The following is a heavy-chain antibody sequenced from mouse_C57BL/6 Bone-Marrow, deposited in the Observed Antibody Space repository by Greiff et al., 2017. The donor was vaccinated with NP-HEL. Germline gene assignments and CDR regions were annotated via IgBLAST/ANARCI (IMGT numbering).Heavy chain of an antibody. CDR3: ARGSTVVATQGDY. Sequence: QQSCKASGYTFTSYWMHWVKQRPGRGLEWIGRIDPNSGGTKYNEKFKSKATLTVDKLSSTAYMQLSSLTSEDSAVYYCARGSTVVATQGDYWGQGTSVTVSS. CDR2: IDPNSGGT. V-gene: IGHV1-72*01. D-gene: IGHD1-1*01. CDR1: GYTFTSYW. J-gene: IGHJ4*01.